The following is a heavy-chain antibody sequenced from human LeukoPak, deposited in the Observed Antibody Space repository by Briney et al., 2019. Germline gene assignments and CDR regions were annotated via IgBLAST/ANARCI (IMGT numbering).Heavy chain of an antibody. Sequence: GGSLRLSCAASGFPFINFAMSWVRQAPGKGLEWVSGISASGTITFYADSVKGRFTISRDNSKNTLYLQMNSLRAEDTAVYYCAKRDGGAGTNYYFDYWGQGTLVTVSS. J-gene: IGHJ4*02. CDR1: GFPFINFA. D-gene: IGHD3-10*01. V-gene: IGHV3-23*01. CDR2: ISASGTIT. CDR3: AKRDGGAGTNYYFDY.